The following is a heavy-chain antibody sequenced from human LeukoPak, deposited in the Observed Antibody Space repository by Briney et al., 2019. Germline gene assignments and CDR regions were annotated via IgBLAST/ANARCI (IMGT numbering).Heavy chain of an antibody. D-gene: IGHD3-22*01. CDR1: GFTFSSYA. CDR3: AKARYYYDSSVPYYFDY. V-gene: IGHV3-23*01. CDR2: ISGSGGST. J-gene: IGHJ4*02. Sequence: GGSLRLSCAASGFTFSSYAMSWVRQAPGKGLEWVSAISGSGGSTHYADSVKGRFTISRDNSKNTLYLQMNSLRAEDTAVYYCAKARYYYDSSVPYYFDYWGQGTLVTVSS.